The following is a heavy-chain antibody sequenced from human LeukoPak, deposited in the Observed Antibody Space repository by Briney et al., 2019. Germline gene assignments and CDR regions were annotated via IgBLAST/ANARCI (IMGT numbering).Heavy chain of an antibody. V-gene: IGHV3-48*03. CDR3: ASGLGNFDY. Sequence: GGSLRLSCAAPGFTFSSYEMNWVRQAPGKGLEWVSYISSSGSTIYYADSVKGRFTIYRDNAKNSLYLQMNSLRAEDTAVYYCASGLGNFDYWGQGTLVTVSS. CDR2: ISSSGSTI. D-gene: IGHD5-12*01. J-gene: IGHJ4*02. CDR1: GFTFSSYE.